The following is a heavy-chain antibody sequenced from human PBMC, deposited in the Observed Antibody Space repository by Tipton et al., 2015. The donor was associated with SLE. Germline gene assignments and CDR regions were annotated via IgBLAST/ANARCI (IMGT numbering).Heavy chain of an antibody. D-gene: IGHD2-2*01. CDR2: INHSGST. CDR1: GGSFSGYY. J-gene: IGHJ4*02. Sequence: TLSLTCAVYGGSFSGYYWSWIRQPPGKGLEWIGEINHSGSTNYNPSLKSRVTISVDTSKNQFSLKLSSVTAADTAVYYCAREGLYDVVVPAAIRADYFDYWGQGTLVTVSS. CDR3: AREGLYDVVVPAAIRADYFDY. V-gene: IGHV4-34*01.